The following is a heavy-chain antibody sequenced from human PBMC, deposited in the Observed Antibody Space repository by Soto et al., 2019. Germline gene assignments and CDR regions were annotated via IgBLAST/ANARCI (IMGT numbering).Heavy chain of an antibody. CDR3: ARVFKDIVGLRFDP. CDR1: GFTVSSNY. D-gene: IGHD5-12*01. V-gene: IGHV3-53*04. CDR2: IYRGGST. J-gene: IGHJ5*02. Sequence: EVQLVESGGGLVQPGGSLRLSCAASGFTVSSNYMSWVRQAPGKGLEWVSVIYRGGSTYSADSVKGRFTISRHNSKNTLYLQMNSLRAEDTAVYYCARVFKDIVGLRFDPWGQGTLVTVSS.